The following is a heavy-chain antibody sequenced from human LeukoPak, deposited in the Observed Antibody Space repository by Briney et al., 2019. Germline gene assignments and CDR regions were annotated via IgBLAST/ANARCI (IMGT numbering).Heavy chain of an antibody. CDR1: GYTFTGYY. CDR2: INPDSGDS. V-gene: IGHV1-2*02. Sequence: ASVKVSCKASGYTFTGYYIHWVRQAPGQGLEWKAFINPDSGDSYSAPKFQGRVTMTRDTSISTASMEVRWLTSDDTAVYYCATGVATAFTYWGQGTLVTVSS. J-gene: IGHJ4*02. D-gene: IGHD5-12*01. CDR3: ATGVATAFTY.